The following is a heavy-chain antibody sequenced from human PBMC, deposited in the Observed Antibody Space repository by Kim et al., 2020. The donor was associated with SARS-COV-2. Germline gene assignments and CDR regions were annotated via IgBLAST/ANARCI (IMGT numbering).Heavy chain of an antibody. D-gene: IGHD2-21*01. V-gene: IGHV3-11*06. CDR3: ARVHVAYCGGDCYANFDY. J-gene: IGHJ4*02. Sequence: KGRFTISRDNDKNSLYLKMNSLRAEDTAVYYCARVHVAYCGGDCYANFDYWGQGTLVTVSS.